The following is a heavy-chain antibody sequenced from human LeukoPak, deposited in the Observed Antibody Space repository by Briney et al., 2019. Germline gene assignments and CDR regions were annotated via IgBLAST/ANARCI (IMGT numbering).Heavy chain of an antibody. V-gene: IGHV3-7*01. CDR2: IKQDGSEK. Sequence: GGSLRLSCAASGFTFSDAWMSWVRQAPGKGLEWVANIKQDGSEKYYVDSVKGRFTISRDNSKNTLYLQMNSLRAEDTAVYYCAKDLIAVAGTVDDYWGQGTLVTVSS. CDR3: AKDLIAVAGTVDDY. J-gene: IGHJ4*02. CDR1: GFTFSDAW. D-gene: IGHD6-19*01.